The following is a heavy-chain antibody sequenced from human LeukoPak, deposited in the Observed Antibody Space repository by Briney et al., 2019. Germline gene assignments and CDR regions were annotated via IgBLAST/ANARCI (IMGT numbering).Heavy chain of an antibody. J-gene: IGHJ4*02. CDR1: GGTFSSYA. D-gene: IGHD2-15*01. Sequence: GSSVRVSCKASGGTFSSYAISWVRQAPGQGLWWMGGIIPIFGTANYAQKFQGRVTITTDESTSTAYMELSSLRSEDTAVYHCARGQVAQGYIDYWGQGTLVTVSS. CDR2: IIPIFGTA. CDR3: ARGQVAQGYIDY. V-gene: IGHV1-69*05.